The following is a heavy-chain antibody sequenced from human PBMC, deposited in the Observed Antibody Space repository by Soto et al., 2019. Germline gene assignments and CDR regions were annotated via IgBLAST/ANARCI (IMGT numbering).Heavy chain of an antibody. V-gene: IGHV3-7*01. CDR2: IKQDGSEK. D-gene: IGHD3-16*01. Sequence: EVQLVESGGGVVQPGGSLRLSCAASGFTFSSYWMSWVRQAPGKGLEWVANIKQDGSEKYYVDSVKGRFTISRDNATNSLYLQMNSLRAEDAAVYYCASFRGSARSGYYADWGQGTLVTVSS. CDR3: ASFRGSARSGYYAD. CDR1: GFTFSSYW. J-gene: IGHJ4*02.